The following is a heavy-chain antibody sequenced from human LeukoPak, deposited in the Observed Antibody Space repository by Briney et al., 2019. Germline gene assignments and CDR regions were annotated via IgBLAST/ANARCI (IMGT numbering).Heavy chain of an antibody. Sequence: TGGPLRLSCAASGFTFTDYAIHWVRQAPGKGLEWVAVISYDGDHKYYPDSVKGRFTISRDNSKNTVYLQMNSLRVEDTAVYFCAREYYSGNYYVFDYWGQGTLVTVSS. CDR2: ISYDGDHK. CDR1: GFTFTDYA. D-gene: IGHD1-26*01. CDR3: AREYYSGNYYVFDY. V-gene: IGHV3-30-3*01. J-gene: IGHJ4*02.